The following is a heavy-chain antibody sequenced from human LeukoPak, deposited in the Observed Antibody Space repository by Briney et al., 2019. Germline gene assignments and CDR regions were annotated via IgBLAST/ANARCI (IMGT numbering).Heavy chain of an antibody. Sequence: RESGPALVKPTQTLTLTCTFSGFSLSTSGMCVSWIRQPPGKALEWLARIDWDDDKYYSTSLKTRLTISKDTSKNQVVLTMTNTDPVDTATYYCARTKRSGSYFDNFDYWGQGTLVTVSS. CDR3: ARTKRSGSYFDNFDY. D-gene: IGHD1-26*01. CDR1: GFSLSTSGMC. CDR2: IDWDDDK. J-gene: IGHJ4*02. V-gene: IGHV2-70*11.